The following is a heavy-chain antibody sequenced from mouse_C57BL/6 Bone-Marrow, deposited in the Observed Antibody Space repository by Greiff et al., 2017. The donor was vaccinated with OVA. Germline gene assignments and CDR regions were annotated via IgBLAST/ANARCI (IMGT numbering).Heavy chain of an antibody. V-gene: IGHV5-4*01. CDR2: ISDGGSYT. CDR1: GFTFSSYA. J-gene: IGHJ2*01. D-gene: IGHD2-5*01. Sequence: EVHLVESGGGLVKPGGSLKLSCAASGFTFSSYAMSWVRQTPEKRLEWVATISDGGSYTYYPANVKGRFTISRDNAKNNLYLQMSHLKSEDSAMYYCARGYSNYVDYWGQGTTLTVSS. CDR3: ARGYSNYVDY.